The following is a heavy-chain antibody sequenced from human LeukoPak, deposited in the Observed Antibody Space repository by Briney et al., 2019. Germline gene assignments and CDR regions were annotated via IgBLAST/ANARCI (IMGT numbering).Heavy chain of an antibody. CDR3: APPFAPPVDY. Sequence: GGSLRLSCAASGFTFSSYAMSWVRQAPGKGLEWVSAITFGGGSTYYADSVKGRFTISRDNSKNTLYLQMNSLRAEDTAVYYCAPPFAPPVDYWGQGTLVTVSS. J-gene: IGHJ4*02. CDR1: GFTFSSYA. CDR2: ITFGGGST. D-gene: IGHD1-14*01. V-gene: IGHV3-23*01.